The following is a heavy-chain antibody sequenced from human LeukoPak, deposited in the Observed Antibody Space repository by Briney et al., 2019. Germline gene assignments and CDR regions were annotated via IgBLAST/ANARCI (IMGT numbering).Heavy chain of an antibody. CDR2: ISGSGGST. J-gene: IGHJ4*02. D-gene: IGHD2-21*02. V-gene: IGHV3-23*01. Sequence: GGSLRLSCAASGFTFSSYAMSWVRQAPGKGLEWVSAISGSGGSTYYADSVKGRFTISRDNSKNTLYPQMNSLRAEDTAVYYCAKAPMVTAIPALGYWGQGTPVTVSS. CDR3: AKAPMVTAIPALGY. CDR1: GFTFSSYA.